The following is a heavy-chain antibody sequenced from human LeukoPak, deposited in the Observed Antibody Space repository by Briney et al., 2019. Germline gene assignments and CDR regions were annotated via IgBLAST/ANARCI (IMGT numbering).Heavy chain of an antibody. D-gene: IGHD5-18*01. Sequence: ASVKVSCKASGYTFTGHYMHWVRQAPGQGLEWMGRINPNNGGANYAQNFQGRVTVTRDTSISTVYMELTRLRSDDTAFYYCARGENYSYGYWGQGTLVTVSS. J-gene: IGHJ4*02. CDR2: INPNNGGA. CDR3: ARGENYSYGY. V-gene: IGHV1-2*06. CDR1: GYTFTGHY.